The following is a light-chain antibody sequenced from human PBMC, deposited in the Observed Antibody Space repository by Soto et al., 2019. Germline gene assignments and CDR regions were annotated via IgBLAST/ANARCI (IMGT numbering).Light chain of an antibody. CDR1: QSVSSN. V-gene: IGKV3-15*01. CDR3: QQQSNWQVT. CDR2: GAS. Sequence: EIVMTQSPATVSVSPGKRATLSCRASQSVSSNLAWYQQKPGQAPRLLIYGASTRATGIPARFSGSGSGTECTLTISSLQYEDFAVYDCQQQSNWQVTFGQGTRLEIK. J-gene: IGKJ5*01.